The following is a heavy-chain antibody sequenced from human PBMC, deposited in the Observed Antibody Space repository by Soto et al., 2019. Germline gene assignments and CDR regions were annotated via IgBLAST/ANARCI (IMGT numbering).Heavy chain of an antibody. D-gene: IGHD3-10*01. CDR3: ARQGFGALHGLVDV. J-gene: IGHJ6*02. V-gene: IGHV4-59*08. CDR1: GGSISNYY. CDR2: VHDSWGS. Sequence: PSETLSLTCTASGGSISNYYWSWFRQTPGKGLEWIGYVHDSWGSNYNPSLKSRVAISLDTSKSQFSLKLTSVTATDTAVYYCARQGFGALHGLVDVWVQGTTVTVSS.